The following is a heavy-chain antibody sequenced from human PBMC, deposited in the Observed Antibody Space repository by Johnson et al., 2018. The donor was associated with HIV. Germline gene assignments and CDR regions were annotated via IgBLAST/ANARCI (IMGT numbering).Heavy chain of an antibody. Sequence: QVQLVESGGGVVQPGGSLRLSCAASGFIFSSYGMHWVRQAPGKGLEWVAFIWYDGSRKYYPDSVKGRFTISRVNSKNMLYLQMNSLRAEDTAVYYCAKGGPVLQFLEWLPGRAFDIWGQGTMVTVSS. J-gene: IGHJ3*02. D-gene: IGHD3-3*01. CDR3: AKGGPVLQFLEWLPGRAFDI. V-gene: IGHV3-30*02. CDR1: GFIFSSYG. CDR2: IWYDGSRK.